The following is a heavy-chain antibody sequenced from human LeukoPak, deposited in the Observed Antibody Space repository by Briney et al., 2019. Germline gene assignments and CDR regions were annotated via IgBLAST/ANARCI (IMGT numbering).Heavy chain of an antibody. J-gene: IGHJ6*03. V-gene: IGHV4-59*08. CDR3: ASTGRYFDPGYYYYMDV. CDR2: IYYSGST. CDR1: HGSISRYY. Sequence: PSETLSLTCIVSHGSISRYYWSWIRQPPGKGLEWIGYIYYSGSTNYNPSLKSRVTISVDTSKNQFSLKLSSVTAADTAVYYCASTGRYFDPGYYYYMDVWGKGTTVTVSS. D-gene: IGHD3-9*01.